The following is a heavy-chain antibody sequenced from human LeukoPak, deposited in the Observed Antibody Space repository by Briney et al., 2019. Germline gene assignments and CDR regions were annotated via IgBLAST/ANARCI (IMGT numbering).Heavy chain of an antibody. D-gene: IGHD1-1*01. CDR2: INRSGGTT. V-gene: IGHV1-46*01. CDR3: ARGRRAGTTGGSFDY. CDR1: GYTCTSYY. J-gene: IGHJ4*02. Sequence: EASVKVSCKAGGYTCTSYYIHWWRQAPGQGLEWMGVINRSGGTTSYAQRFQGRVTMTSDTSTSKVYMQLSSLSSEDAAMYYCARGRRAGTTGGSFDYWGQGTLVTVSS.